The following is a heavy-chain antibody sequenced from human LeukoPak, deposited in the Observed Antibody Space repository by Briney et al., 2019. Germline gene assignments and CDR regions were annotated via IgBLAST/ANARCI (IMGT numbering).Heavy chain of an antibody. Sequence: PSETLSLTCSVSGGSVSSTTYYWGWIRQPPGKGLEWIGSISYGGSTYYNPPLKSRLTISVDTSKNQFSLELSSVTAADTAVYFCARSRYDSGTYALEGWGQGTLVTVSS. J-gene: IGHJ4*02. D-gene: IGHD3-10*01. CDR2: ISYGGST. V-gene: IGHV4-39*01. CDR1: GGSVSSTTYY. CDR3: ARSRYDSGTYALEG.